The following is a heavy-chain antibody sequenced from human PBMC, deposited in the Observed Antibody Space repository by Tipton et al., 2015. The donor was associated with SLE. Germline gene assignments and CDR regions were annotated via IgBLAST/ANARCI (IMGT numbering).Heavy chain of an antibody. CDR1: GGSINSGSYY. Sequence: TLSLTCTVSGGSINSGSYYWSWIRQPAGKGLEWIGRIYTSGSTNYNPSLKSRVTISVDTSKNQFSLKLSSVTAADTAVYYCARAPRYYYDSSYFDYWGQGTLVTVSS. D-gene: IGHD3-22*01. J-gene: IGHJ4*02. CDR3: ARAPRYYYDSSYFDY. CDR2: IYTSGST. V-gene: IGHV4-61*02.